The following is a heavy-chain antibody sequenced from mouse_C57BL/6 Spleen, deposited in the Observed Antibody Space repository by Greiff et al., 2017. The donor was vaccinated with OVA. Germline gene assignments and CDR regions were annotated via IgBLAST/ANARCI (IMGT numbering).Heavy chain of an antibody. J-gene: IGHJ4*01. CDR1: GFSLPRSG. V-gene: IGHV2-9*01. Sequence: QVQLKESGPGLVAPSQSLSITCTVSGFSLPRSGVDWVRQPPGKGLDWLGVLWGGGSTNYNSALMSRLSISKDNSKSQVFLKMNSLQTDDTAMYYCAKHVAGRDAMDYWGQGTSVTVSS. CDR2: LWGGGST. D-gene: IGHD1-1*01. CDR3: AKHVAGRDAMDY.